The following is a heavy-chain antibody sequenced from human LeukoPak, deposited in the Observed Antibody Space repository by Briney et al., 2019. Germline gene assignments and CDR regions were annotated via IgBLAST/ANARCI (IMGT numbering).Heavy chain of an antibody. V-gene: IGHV4-30-4*01. D-gene: IGHD6-13*01. CDR3: ARDMMAATGSDYNGMDV. CDR1: GGSISSGDYY. J-gene: IGHJ6*02. Sequence: SETLSLTCTVSGGSISSGDYYWSWIRQPPGKGLEWIGYIYYSGSTYYNPSLKSRVTISVDTSKNQFSLKLSSVTAADTAVYYCARDMMAATGSDYNGMDVWGQGTTVTVSS. CDR2: IYYSGST.